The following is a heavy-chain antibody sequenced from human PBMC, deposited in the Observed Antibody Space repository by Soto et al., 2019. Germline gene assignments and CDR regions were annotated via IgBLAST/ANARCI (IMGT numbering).Heavy chain of an antibody. CDR1: GYTFTSYG. Sequence: QVQLVQSGAEVKKPGASVKVSCKASGYTFTSYGISWVRQAPGQGLEWMGWISAYNGNTNYAQKLQGRVTMTTDTSPGTPYRELRSLRADDTAVYYCERDSSSWNPQDHHCGMGVWGQGTTVTVSS. CDR2: ISAYNGNT. D-gene: IGHD6-13*01. CDR3: ERDSSSWNPQDHHCGMGV. V-gene: IGHV1-18*01. J-gene: IGHJ6*02.